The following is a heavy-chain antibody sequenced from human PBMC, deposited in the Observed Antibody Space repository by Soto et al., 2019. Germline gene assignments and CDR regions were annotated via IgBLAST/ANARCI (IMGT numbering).Heavy chain of an antibody. J-gene: IGHJ6*02. CDR3: ARLSIAARRYYYYYYGMDV. V-gene: IGHV4-39*01. Sequence: QLQLQESGPGLVKPSETLYLTCTVSGGSISSSSYYWGWIRQPPGKGLEWIGSIYYSGSTYYNPSLKSRVTISVDTSKNQFSLKLSSVTAADTAVYYCARLSIAARRYYYYYYGMDVWGQGTTVTVSS. CDR1: GGSISSSSYY. D-gene: IGHD6-6*01. CDR2: IYYSGST.